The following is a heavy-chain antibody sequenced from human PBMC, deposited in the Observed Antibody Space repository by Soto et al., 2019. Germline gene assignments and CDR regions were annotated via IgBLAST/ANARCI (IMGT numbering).Heavy chain of an antibody. CDR2: IYYSGST. Sequence: SETLSLTCTVSVGSISSYYRSWIRQPPGKGLEWIGYIYYSGSTNYNPSLKSRVTISVDTSKNQFSLKLSSVTAADTAVYYCARQVEGGTTSFDWFDPWGQGTLVTVSS. J-gene: IGHJ5*02. CDR1: VGSISSYY. CDR3: ARQVEGGTTSFDWFDP. D-gene: IGHD1-7*01. V-gene: IGHV4-59*08.